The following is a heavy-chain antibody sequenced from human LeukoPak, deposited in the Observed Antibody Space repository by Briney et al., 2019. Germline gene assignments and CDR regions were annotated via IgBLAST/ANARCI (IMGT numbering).Heavy chain of an antibody. CDR3: AKDIGYSYGFDAFDI. D-gene: IGHD5-18*01. J-gene: IGHJ3*02. V-gene: IGHV3-7*03. CDR1: GFTFSSYW. Sequence: GGSLRLSCAASGFTFSSYWMSWVRQAPGKGLEWVAHIKQDGSDKFYVDCVKGIFTISRDNAKNSLYLQMNSLKAEDTAVYYCAKDIGYSYGFDAFDIWGQGTMVTVSS. CDR2: IKQDGSDK.